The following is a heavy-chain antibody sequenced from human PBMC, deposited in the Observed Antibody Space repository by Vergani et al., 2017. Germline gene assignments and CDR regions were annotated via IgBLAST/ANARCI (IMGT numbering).Heavy chain of an antibody. Sequence: QLVQSGPEVKKPGTSVKVSCKASGFTFTSYAMHWVRQAPGQRLEWMGWINAGNGNTKYSQKFQGRVTITRDTSASTAYMELSSLRSEDTAVYYCAREGVYDYVWGSYRLRGGYYVDYWGQGTLVTVSS. V-gene: IGHV1-3*01. CDR3: AREGVYDYVWGSYRLRGGYYVDY. CDR1: GFTFTSYA. D-gene: IGHD3-16*02. CDR2: INAGNGNT. J-gene: IGHJ4*02.